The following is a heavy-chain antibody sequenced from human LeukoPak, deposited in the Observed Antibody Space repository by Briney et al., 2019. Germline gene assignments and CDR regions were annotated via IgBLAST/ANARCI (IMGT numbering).Heavy chain of an antibody. J-gene: IGHJ3*02. Sequence: PSETLSLTCAVYGGSFSGYYWSWIRQPPGRGLEWMGEINHSGSTNYNPSLKSRVTISVDTSKNQFSLKLSSVTAADTAVYYCARGLYYYDSSGYSDDAFDIWGQGTMVTVSS. D-gene: IGHD3-22*01. CDR2: INHSGST. V-gene: IGHV4-34*01. CDR3: ARGLYYYDSSGYSDDAFDI. CDR1: GGSFSGYY.